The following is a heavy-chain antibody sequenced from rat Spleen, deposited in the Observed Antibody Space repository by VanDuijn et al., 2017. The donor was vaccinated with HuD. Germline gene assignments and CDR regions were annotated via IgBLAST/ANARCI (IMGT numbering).Heavy chain of an antibody. CDR1: GFTFSDYY. CDR3: TRERNWAFDY. J-gene: IGHJ2*01. Sequence: EVQLVESGGGLVQPGRSLKLSCAASGFTFSDYYMAWVRQAPKKGLEWVAYISYDGGSTYYRDSVKGRFTISRDNAKSTLYLQLNSLRSEDTATYYCTRERNWAFDYWGQGVMVTVSS. V-gene: IGHV5-20*01. CDR2: ISYDGGST. D-gene: IGHD5-1*01.